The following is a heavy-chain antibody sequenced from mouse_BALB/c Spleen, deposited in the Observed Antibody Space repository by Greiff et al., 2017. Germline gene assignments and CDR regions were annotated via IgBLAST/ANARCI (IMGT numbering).Heavy chain of an antibody. CDR3: ATGTSYFDY. Sequence: EVKLVESGGGLVQPGGSLKLSCAASGFTFSSYGMSWVRQTPDKRLELVATINSNGGSTYYPDSVKGRFTISRDNAKNTLYLQMSSLKSEDTAMYYCATGTSYFDYWGQGTTLTVSS. CDR2: INSNGGST. J-gene: IGHJ2*01. V-gene: IGHV5-6-3*01. D-gene: IGHD4-1*01. CDR1: GFTFSSYG.